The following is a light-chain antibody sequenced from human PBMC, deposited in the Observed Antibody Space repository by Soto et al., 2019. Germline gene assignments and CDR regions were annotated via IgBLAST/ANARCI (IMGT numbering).Light chain of an antibody. Sequence: EIVLTQSPATLSLSPGERATLSCRASQSVGTYFAWYQQKPGQAPRLLIYDSYNRATGIPARFSGSGSGTDFPLTISSLEPEDFAVYYCQQRSDWPSTFRGGTKVEIK. CDR1: QSVGTY. V-gene: IGKV3-11*01. CDR2: DSY. J-gene: IGKJ4*01. CDR3: QQRSDWPST.